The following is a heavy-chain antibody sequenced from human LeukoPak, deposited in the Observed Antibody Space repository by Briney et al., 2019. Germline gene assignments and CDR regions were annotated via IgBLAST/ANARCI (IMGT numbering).Heavy chain of an antibody. Sequence: GGSLRLSCAASGFTFSSYSMNWVRQAPGKGLEWVSYISSSSTIYYADSVKGRFTISRDNAKNSLYLQMNSLKTEDTAVYYCTTDFYCSSTSCYFFDYWGQGTLVTVSS. D-gene: IGHD2-2*01. V-gene: IGHV3-48*04. J-gene: IGHJ4*02. CDR3: TTDFYCSSTSCYFFDY. CDR1: GFTFSSYS. CDR2: ISSSSTI.